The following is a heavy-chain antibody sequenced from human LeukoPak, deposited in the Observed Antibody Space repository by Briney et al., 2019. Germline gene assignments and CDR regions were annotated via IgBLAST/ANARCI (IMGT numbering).Heavy chain of an antibody. D-gene: IGHD3-22*01. CDR3: AKPAYYDSNGYYSPFDY. V-gene: IGHV3-23*01. CDR1: GFTVSSNY. Sequence: PGGSLRLSCAASGFTVSSNYMSWVRQAPGKGLERVSALSGSGGSTYYADFVKGRFTISRDNSKNTVYLQMNSLRAEDTAVYYCAKPAYYDSNGYYSPFDYWGQGTLVTVSS. J-gene: IGHJ4*02. CDR2: LSGSGGST.